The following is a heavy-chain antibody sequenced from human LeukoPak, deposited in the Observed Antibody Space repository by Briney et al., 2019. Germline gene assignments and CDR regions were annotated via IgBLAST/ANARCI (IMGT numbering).Heavy chain of an antibody. J-gene: IGHJ6*03. CDR2: ISWNSGSI. CDR1: GFTFDDYA. V-gene: IGHV3-9*01. CDR3: AKGGRMTVTTSSYYYMDV. Sequence: PGRSLRLSCAASGFTFDDYAMHWVRQAPGKGLEWVSGISWNSGSIGYADSVKGRFTISRDNAKNSLYLQMNSLRAEDTALYYCAKGGRMTVTTSSYYYMDVWGKGTTVTVS. D-gene: IGHD4-17*01.